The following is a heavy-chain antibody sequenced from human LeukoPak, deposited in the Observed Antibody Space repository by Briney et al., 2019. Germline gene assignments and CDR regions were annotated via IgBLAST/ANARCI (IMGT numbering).Heavy chain of an antibody. CDR2: IYYSGST. D-gene: IGHD3-22*01. Sequence: SETLSLTCTVSGGSISSYYWSWIRQPPGKGLEWIGYIYYSGSTYYNPSLKSRVTISVDTSKNQFSPKLSSVTAADTAVYYCALADYYDSSGYYYHRYWGQGTLVTVSP. CDR3: ALADYYDSSGYYYHRY. V-gene: IGHV4-59*06. CDR1: GGSISSYY. J-gene: IGHJ4*02.